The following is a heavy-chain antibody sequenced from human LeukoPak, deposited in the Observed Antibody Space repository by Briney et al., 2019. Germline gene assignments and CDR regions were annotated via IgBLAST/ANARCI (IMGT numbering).Heavy chain of an antibody. CDR3: ARWDVRAAAVNY. CDR2: IYYSGST. Sequence: PSETLSLTCTVSGGSISSSSYYWGWIRQPPGKGLEWIGSIYYSGSTYYNPSLKSRVTISVDTSKNQFSLKLSSVTAADTAVYYCARWDVRAAAVNYWGQGTLVTVSS. J-gene: IGHJ4*02. D-gene: IGHD6-13*01. CDR1: GGSISSSSYY. V-gene: IGHV4-39*07.